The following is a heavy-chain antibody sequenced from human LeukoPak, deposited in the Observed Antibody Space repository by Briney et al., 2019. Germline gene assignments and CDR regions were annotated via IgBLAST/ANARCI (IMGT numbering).Heavy chain of an antibody. D-gene: IGHD2-2*01. CDR2: INHSGST. CDR3: ARGYCSTTSCYVGSSYYYGMDV. Sequence: SETLSLTCAVYGGSFSGHYWTWIRQPPGKGLEWIGEINHSGSTNYNPSLRSRVTISVDTSNNQFSLKLSSVTAADTAVYYCARGYCSTTSCYVGSSYYYGMDVWGQGTTVTVSS. CDR1: GGSFSGHY. J-gene: IGHJ6*02. V-gene: IGHV4-34*01.